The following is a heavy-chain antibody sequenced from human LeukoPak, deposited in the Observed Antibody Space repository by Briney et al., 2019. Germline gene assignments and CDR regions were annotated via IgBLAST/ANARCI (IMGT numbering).Heavy chain of an antibody. CDR2: FDYSGST. V-gene: IGHV4-39*01. CDR3: ARVPGYSSSPKRRWFDP. D-gene: IGHD6-13*01. Sequence: SETLSLTCTVSGGSISSSKFYWAWIRQPPGKGLAWIGSFDYSGSTYYNPSLKSRVTISVDTSKNQFSLKLSSATAADTAVYYCARVPGYSSSPKRRWFDPWGQGTLVTVSS. CDR1: GGSISSSKFY. J-gene: IGHJ5*02.